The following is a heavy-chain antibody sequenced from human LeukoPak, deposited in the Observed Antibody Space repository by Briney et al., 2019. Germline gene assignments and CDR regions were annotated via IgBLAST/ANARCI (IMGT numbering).Heavy chain of an antibody. CDR2: INPSGGST. J-gene: IGHJ5*02. Sequence: ASVKVSCKASGYTFTSYYMHWVRQAPGQGLEWMGIINPSGGSTSYAQKFQGRVTMTRDTSTSTVYMELSSLRSEDTAVYHCARDLVVVAANGNWFDPWGQGTLVTVSS. V-gene: IGHV1-46*01. CDR3: ARDLVVVAANGNWFDP. D-gene: IGHD2-15*01. CDR1: GYTFTSYY.